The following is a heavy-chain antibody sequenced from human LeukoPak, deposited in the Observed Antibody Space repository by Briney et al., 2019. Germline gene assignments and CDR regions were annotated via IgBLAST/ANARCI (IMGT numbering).Heavy chain of an antibody. J-gene: IGHJ5*02. Sequence: PSETLSLTCTVSGGSISSGGYYWSWIRQHPGKGLEWIGYIYYSGSTYYNPSLKSRVTISVDTSKNQFSLKLSSVTAADTAVYYCARSEGGYDTNWFDPWGQGTLVTVSS. CDR2: IYYSGST. CDR1: GGSISSGGYY. CDR3: ARSEGGYDTNWFDP. D-gene: IGHD5-12*01. V-gene: IGHV4-31*03.